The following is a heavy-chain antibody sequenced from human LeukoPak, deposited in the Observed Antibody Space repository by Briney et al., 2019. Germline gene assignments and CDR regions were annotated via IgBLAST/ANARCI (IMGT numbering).Heavy chain of an antibody. D-gene: IGHD3-22*01. CDR1: GGSISSSSYY. CDR3: ARHGDSSGYSYYFDY. Sequence: PSETLSLTCTVSGGSISSSSYYWGWIRQPPGKGLEWIESIYYSGSTYYNPSLKSRVTISVDTSKNQFSLRLSSVTAADTAVYYCARHGDSSGYSYYFDYWGQGTLVTVSS. CDR2: IYYSGST. V-gene: IGHV4-39*01. J-gene: IGHJ4*02.